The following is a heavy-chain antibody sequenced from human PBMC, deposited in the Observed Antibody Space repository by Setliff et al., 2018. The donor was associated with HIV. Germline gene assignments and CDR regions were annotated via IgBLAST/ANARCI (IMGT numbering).Heavy chain of an antibody. Sequence: PGGSLRLSCAASGFTFSSYGMHWVRQAPGKGLEWVAVISYDGSNKYYADSVKGRFTISRDNSKNTLYLQMNSLRAEDTAVYYCAKVWQWLVPYDAFDIWGQGTMVTVSS. V-gene: IGHV3-30*18. J-gene: IGHJ3*02. CDR1: GFTFSSYG. CDR2: ISYDGSNK. CDR3: AKVWQWLVPYDAFDI. D-gene: IGHD6-19*01.